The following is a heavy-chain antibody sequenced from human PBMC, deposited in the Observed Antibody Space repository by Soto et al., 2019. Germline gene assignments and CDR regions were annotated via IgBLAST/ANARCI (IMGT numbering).Heavy chain of an antibody. CDR2: LWYDGSDK. V-gene: IGHV3-33*01. J-gene: IGHJ6*02. CDR1: GFTFSSYG. Sequence: ESGGGVVQPGRSLRLSCAASGFTFSSYGMHWVRQAPGKGLEWVAVLWYDGSDKYYADSVKGRFTISRDNSKNTLYLQMNSLRVEDTAVYYCARGTFNYYYGMDVWGQGTTVTVSS. D-gene: IGHD1-1*01. CDR3: ARGTFNYYYGMDV.